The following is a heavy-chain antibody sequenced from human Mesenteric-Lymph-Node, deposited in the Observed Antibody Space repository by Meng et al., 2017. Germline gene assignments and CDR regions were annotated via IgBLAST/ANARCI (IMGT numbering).Heavy chain of an antibody. V-gene: IGHV4-39*01. CDR3: GRQYGDYRGTLDY. J-gene: IGHJ4*02. D-gene: IGHD4-17*01. CDR2: LFYSGST. CDR1: GGSISSNTHY. Sequence: QVELQESGPGLVKPSQTLFLTCTVSGGSISSNTHYWGWIRQSPGKGLEWIGSLFYSGSTYYNPSLKSRLTMSVDTSNNQFSLKLSSVTAADTAVYYCGRQYGDYRGTLDYWGQGTLVTVSS.